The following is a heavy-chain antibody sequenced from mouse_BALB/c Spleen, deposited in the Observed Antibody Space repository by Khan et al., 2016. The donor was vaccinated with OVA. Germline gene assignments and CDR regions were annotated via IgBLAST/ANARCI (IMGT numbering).Heavy chain of an antibody. Sequence: QVQLKQSGAELVRPGVSVKISCKASGYTFTDYWMHWVRQSPAKSLEWIGVITTYSGDTNYNQKFKGKATMTVDKSSSTAYMQLARLASEDSAIYYCARLTLRLDYWGQGTSVTVSS. CDR1: GYTFTDYW. CDR2: ITTYSGDT. J-gene: IGHJ4*01. CDR3: ARLTLRLDY. V-gene: IGHV1S137*01. D-gene: IGHD1-1*01.